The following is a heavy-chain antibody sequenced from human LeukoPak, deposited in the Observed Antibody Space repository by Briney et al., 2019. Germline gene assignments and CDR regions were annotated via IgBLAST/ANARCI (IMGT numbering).Heavy chain of an antibody. CDR3: ARVGDIVVVPAAISHYYFDY. D-gene: IGHD2-2*01. CDR1: GGTFSSYA. J-gene: IGHJ4*02. CDR2: IIPILGIA. Sequence: SVKVSCKASGGTFSSYAISWVRQAPGQGLEWMGRIIPILGIANYAQKFQGRVTITADKSTSTAYMELSSLRSEDTAVYYCARVGDIVVVPAAISHYYFDYWGQGTLVTVSS. V-gene: IGHV1-69*04.